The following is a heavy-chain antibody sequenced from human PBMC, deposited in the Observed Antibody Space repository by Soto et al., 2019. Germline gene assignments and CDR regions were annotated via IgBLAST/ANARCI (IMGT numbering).Heavy chain of an antibody. CDR1: GLTISSYW. Sequence: PGGALRLFCAASGLTISSYWMRWVRQAPGKGLGWVANIQQDGSAKYYADSVKGRFTISRDNAKNSLHLQMNSLRAEDTAVYYCARGYTAFREFTSYHFDSCGQSIQVSGS. CDR3: ARGYTAFREFTSYHFDS. J-gene: IGHJ4*02. D-gene: IGHD1-26*01. V-gene: IGHV3-7*01. CDR2: IQQDGSAK.